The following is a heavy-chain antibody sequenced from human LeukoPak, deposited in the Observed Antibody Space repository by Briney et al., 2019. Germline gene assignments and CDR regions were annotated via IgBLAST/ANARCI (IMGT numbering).Heavy chain of an antibody. CDR2: IYYSGST. CDR1: GYSISSGYY. J-gene: IGHJ4*02. Sequence: KSSETLSLTCTVSGYSISSGYYWGWIRQPPEKGLEWIGSIYYSGSTYYNPSLKSRVTISVDTSKNQFSLKLSSVTAADTAVYYCASSDCGGDCYSPFDYWGQGTLVTVSS. D-gene: IGHD2-21*02. CDR3: ASSDCGGDCYSPFDY. V-gene: IGHV4-38-2*02.